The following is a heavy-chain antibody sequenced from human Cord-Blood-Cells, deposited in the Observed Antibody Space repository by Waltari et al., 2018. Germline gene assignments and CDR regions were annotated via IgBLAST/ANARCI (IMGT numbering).Heavy chain of an antibody. V-gene: IGHV3-21*01. Sequence: EVQLVESGGGLVKPGGSLRLSCAASGFTFSSYSMNWVRQAPGRGLEWVSSNSSSSSDIYYADSVKGRFTISRDNAKNQLYLQMNSLRAEDTAVYYCARDGTGDYFDYWGQGTLVTVSS. J-gene: IGHJ4*02. CDR2: NSSSSSDI. CDR3: ARDGTGDYFDY. D-gene: IGHD7-27*01. CDR1: GFTFSSYS.